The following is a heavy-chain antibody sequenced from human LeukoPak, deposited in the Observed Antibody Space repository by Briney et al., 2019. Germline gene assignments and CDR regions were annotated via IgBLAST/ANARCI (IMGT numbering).Heavy chain of an antibody. CDR3: ARDRSLGYWYFDL. Sequence: GASVKVSCKASGYTFTGYYMHWLRQAPGQGLEWMGWINPNSGGTNYAQKFQGRVTMTRDTSISTAYMELSRLRSDDTAVYYCARDRSLGYWYFDLWGRGTLVTVSS. J-gene: IGHJ2*01. V-gene: IGHV1-2*02. D-gene: IGHD3-16*01. CDR2: INPNSGGT. CDR1: GYTFTGYY.